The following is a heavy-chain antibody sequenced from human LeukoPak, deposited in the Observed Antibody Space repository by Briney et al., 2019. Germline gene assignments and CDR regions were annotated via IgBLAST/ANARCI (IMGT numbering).Heavy chain of an antibody. CDR3: ARHVFSYGEPFDY. D-gene: IGHD3-16*01. J-gene: IGHJ4*02. Sequence: SETLSLTCTVSGGSVRNYYWSWIRQPPGKGLEWLGYINYSGRTNYNPSLKSRVTISVDTSMTQFSLRLSSVTATDTAIYYCARHVFSYGEPFDYWGQGVLITVSS. V-gene: IGHV4-59*08. CDR1: GGSVRNYY. CDR2: INYSGRT.